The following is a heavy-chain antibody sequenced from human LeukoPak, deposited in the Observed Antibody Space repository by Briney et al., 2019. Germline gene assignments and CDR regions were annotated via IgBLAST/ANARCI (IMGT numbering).Heavy chain of an antibody. D-gene: IGHD2-15*01. V-gene: IGHV3-30*02. CDR3: AKRIVVVVAATYY. CDR2: IRYDGSNK. Sequence: GGSLRLAWTASGFTFSSYGMHWVRQAPGEGREWVAFIRYDGSNKYYADSVKGRFTISRDNSKNTLYLRMNSLRAEDTAIYYCAKRIVVVVAATYYWGQGTLVTVSS. J-gene: IGHJ4*02. CDR1: GFTFSSYG.